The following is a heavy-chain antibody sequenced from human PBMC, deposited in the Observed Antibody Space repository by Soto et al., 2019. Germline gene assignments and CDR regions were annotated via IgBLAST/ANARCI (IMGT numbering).Heavy chain of an antibody. V-gene: IGHV4-59*01. J-gene: IGHJ5*02. D-gene: IGHD3-10*01. Sequence: ETLSLTCTVSGGSISSYYWSWIRQPPGKGLEWIGYIYYSESTNYNPSLKSRVTISVDTSKNQFSLKLSSATAADTAVYYCARHIWFGELSWFDPWGQGTLVTVSS. CDR2: IYYSEST. CDR1: GGSISSYY. CDR3: ARHIWFGELSWFDP.